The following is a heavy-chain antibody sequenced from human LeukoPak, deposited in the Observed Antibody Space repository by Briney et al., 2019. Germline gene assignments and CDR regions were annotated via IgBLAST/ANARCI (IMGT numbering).Heavy chain of an antibody. CDR2: IKQDGTEK. Sequence: GGSLRLSCAGSGFTFSYYWMNWVRQIPGKGLEWVANIKQDGTEKNYVGSVKGRFTISRDNAKKSLYLQLNSLRGDDTAIYYCAGGNGWLIDLWGQGTLVTVSP. D-gene: IGHD6-19*01. V-gene: IGHV3-7*04. CDR1: GFTFSYYW. J-gene: IGHJ4*02. CDR3: AGGNGWLIDL.